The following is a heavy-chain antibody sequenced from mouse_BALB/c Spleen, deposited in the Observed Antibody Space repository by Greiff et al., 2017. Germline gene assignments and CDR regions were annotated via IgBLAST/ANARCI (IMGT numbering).Heavy chain of an antibody. CDR1: GYTFTSYW. CDR2: INPSTGYT. CDR3: ARSPHPDGYFDY. J-gene: IGHJ2*01. V-gene: IGHV1-7*01. Sequence: VQLQQSGAELAKPGASVKMSCKASGYTFTSYWMHWVKQRPGQGLEWIGYINPSTGYTEYNQKFKDKATLTADKSSSTAYMQQRSLTSEDSAVYYCARSPHPDGYFDYWGQGTTLTVSS.